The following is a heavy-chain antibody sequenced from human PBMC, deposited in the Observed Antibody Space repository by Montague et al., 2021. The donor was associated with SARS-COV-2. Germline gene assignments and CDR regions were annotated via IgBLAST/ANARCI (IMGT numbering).Heavy chain of an antibody. CDR2: KYYRSKGYN. D-gene: IGHD6-13*01. J-gene: IGHJ4*02. CDR1: GDSVSSNRAA. V-gene: IGHV6-1*01. CDR3: ARGGSWLYYFDY. Sequence: CAISGDSVSSNRAAWNWIRQSPSRGFEWLGRKYYRSKGYNDYAVSVKSRITINPDTSKNQFSLQLNSVTPEDTAVYYCARGGSWLYYFDYWGQGTLVTVSS.